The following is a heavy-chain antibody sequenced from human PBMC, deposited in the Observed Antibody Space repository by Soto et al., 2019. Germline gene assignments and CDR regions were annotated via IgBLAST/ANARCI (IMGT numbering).Heavy chain of an antibody. CDR3: SNSPVGKIGSG. V-gene: IGHV3-72*01. D-gene: IGHD6-13*01. CDR2: ARNRAGSYTT. CDR1: GFSFSDHH. J-gene: IGHJ4*02. Sequence: EVQLVESGGGLGKPGGSLRLSCVGSGFSFSDHHMDWVRQAPGKGLEWVGRARNRAGSYTTEYAASVKGRFTISRDDSKNSLYVQMNSLKTEDTAVYYCSNSPVGKIGSGWGQGTLVTVSS.